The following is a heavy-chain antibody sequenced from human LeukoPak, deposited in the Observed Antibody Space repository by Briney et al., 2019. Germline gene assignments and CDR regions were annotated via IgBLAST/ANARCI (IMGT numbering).Heavy chain of an antibody. CDR3: ARERAVTTYYYFDY. Sequence: SETLSLTCAVYGGSFSGYYWSWIRQPPGKGLDWIGYIYYSGSTNYNPSLKSRVTISVDTSKNQFSLKLSSVTAADTAVYYCARERAVTTYYYFDYWGQGTLVTVSS. D-gene: IGHD4-17*01. J-gene: IGHJ4*02. V-gene: IGHV4-59*01. CDR2: IYYSGST. CDR1: GGSFSGYY.